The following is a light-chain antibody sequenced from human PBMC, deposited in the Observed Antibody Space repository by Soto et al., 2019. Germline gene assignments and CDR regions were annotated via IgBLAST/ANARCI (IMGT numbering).Light chain of an antibody. CDR2: DAS. CDR3: QQYNSMLS. Sequence: DLQMTQSPSSLSASVGARVTIACQSSHDVSRNLNWFQQKPGEAPKLLIYDASNLERGVPSRFSASGDGTDFNFTISSRQPEDVATYYCQQYNSMLSFGGGPEIELK. CDR1: HDVSRN. V-gene: IGKV1-33*01. J-gene: IGKJ4*02.